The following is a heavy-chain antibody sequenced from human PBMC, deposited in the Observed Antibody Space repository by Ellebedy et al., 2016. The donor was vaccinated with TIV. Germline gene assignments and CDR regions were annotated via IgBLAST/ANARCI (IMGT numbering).Heavy chain of an antibody. CDR3: ARSDYGDSHFDY. D-gene: IGHD4-17*01. CDR2: IHYGGST. V-gene: IGHV4-59*01. Sequence: MPSETLSLTCTVSGDSISEYYWNLVRQPPGKGLQWIGYIHYGGSTSYIPSLKSRVTMSLDTSKNQFSLRLSSVTPADTAVYYCARSDYGDSHFDYWGPGALVTVSS. J-gene: IGHJ4*01. CDR1: GDSISEYY.